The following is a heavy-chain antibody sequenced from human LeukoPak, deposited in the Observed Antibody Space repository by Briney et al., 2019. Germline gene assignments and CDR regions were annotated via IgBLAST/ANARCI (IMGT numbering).Heavy chain of an antibody. CDR3: ARVGRTQVVAATTY. Sequence: GGSLRLSCAASGFTFSSYWMSWVRQAPGKGLEWVANIKHDGSEKYYVDSVKGRFTISRDNAKNSLYLQMNSLRAEDTAVYYCARVGRTQVVAATTYWGQGTLVTVSS. D-gene: IGHD2-15*01. CDR1: GFTFSSYW. J-gene: IGHJ4*02. V-gene: IGHV3-7*01. CDR2: IKHDGSEK.